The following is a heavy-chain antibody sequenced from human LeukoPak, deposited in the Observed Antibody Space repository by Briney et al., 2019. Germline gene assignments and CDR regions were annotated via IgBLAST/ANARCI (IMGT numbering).Heavy chain of an antibody. CDR1: GFTFSSYS. J-gene: IGHJ5*02. CDR3: ARETIDEDFWSGYLFDP. CDR2: ISGSGGST. V-gene: IGHV3-23*01. D-gene: IGHD3-3*01. Sequence: GGSLRLSCAASGFTFSSYSMNWVRQAPGKGLEWVSAISGSGGSTYYADSVKGRFTISRDNSKNTLYLQMNSLRAEDTAVYYCARETIDEDFWSGYLFDPWGQGTLVTVSS.